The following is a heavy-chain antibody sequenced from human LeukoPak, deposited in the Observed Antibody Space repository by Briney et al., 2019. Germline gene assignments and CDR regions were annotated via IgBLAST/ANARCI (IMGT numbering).Heavy chain of an antibody. Sequence: GGSLRLSCAASGFTFSDSVLHWVRQASGKGLEWVGHIRSKTKNYATSYAASVKGRFTISRDDSKNTAYLQMNSPKTEDTAVYYCSSRDGYTGYWGQGTLVTVSS. CDR3: SSRDGYTGY. CDR1: GFTFSDSV. D-gene: IGHD5-24*01. CDR2: IRSKTKNYAT. J-gene: IGHJ4*02. V-gene: IGHV3-73*01.